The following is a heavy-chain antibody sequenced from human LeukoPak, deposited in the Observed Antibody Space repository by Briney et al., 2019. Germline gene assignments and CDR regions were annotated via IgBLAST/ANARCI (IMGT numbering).Heavy chain of an antibody. CDR2: ISSSSSYI. J-gene: IGHJ4*02. V-gene: IGHV3-21*04. Sequence: GGSLRLSCAASGFTFSSYSMNWVRQAPGKGLEWVSSISSSSSYIYYADSVKGRFTISRDNAKNSLYLQMNSLRAEDTALYYCAKGKRKVTANWGSFDYWGQGTLVTVSS. CDR3: AKGKRKVTANWGSFDY. CDR1: GFTFSSYS. D-gene: IGHD2-21*02.